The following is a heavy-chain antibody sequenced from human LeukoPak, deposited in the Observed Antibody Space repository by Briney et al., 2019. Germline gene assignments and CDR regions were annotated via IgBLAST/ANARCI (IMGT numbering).Heavy chain of an antibody. D-gene: IGHD3/OR15-3a*01. CDR1: GYTFTGYY. J-gene: IGHJ5*02. CDR3: ARGGPLGDWLNWFDP. Sequence: EASVKVSCKASGYTFTGYYMHWVRQAPGQGLEWMGWINPNSGGTNYAQKFQGRVTMTRDTSISTAYMELSRLRSDDTAVYYCARGGPLGDWLNWFDPWGQGTLVTVSS. CDR2: INPNSGGT. V-gene: IGHV1-2*02.